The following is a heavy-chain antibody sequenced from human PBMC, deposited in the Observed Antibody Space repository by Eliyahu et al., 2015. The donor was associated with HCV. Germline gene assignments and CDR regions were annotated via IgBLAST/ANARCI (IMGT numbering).Heavy chain of an antibody. CDR3: AKTAAPVGTLYYYYHDGLDV. CDR1: XXGFXXYA. CDR2: IXWNSGTI. D-gene: IGHD5/OR15-5a*01. J-gene: IGHJ6*02. V-gene: IGHV3-9*01. Sequence: EAQLVEXGGGXVQPGRWLRLSCAAXXXGFXXYAIPGVRQGSGKGLEWVSSIXWNSGTIGYAYSVKGRFVISRDNAKNIVYLEMNRLRPDDTAVYYCAKTAAPVGTLYYYYHDGLDVWGQGTTVTVSS.